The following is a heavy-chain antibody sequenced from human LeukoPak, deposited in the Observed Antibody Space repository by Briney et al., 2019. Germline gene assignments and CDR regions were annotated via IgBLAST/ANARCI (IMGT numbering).Heavy chain of an antibody. D-gene: IGHD6-13*01. CDR3: ASSGGIAAAGTAGWFDP. J-gene: IGHJ5*02. Sequence: TLSLTCAVYGGSFSGYYWSWIRQPPGKGLGWIGGINHSGSTNYNPSLNSPGTISVDTSKNQFSLKLSSVTAADTAVYYCASSGGIAAAGTAGWFDPWGQGTLVTVPS. CDR1: GGSFSGYY. V-gene: IGHV4-34*01. CDR2: INHSGST.